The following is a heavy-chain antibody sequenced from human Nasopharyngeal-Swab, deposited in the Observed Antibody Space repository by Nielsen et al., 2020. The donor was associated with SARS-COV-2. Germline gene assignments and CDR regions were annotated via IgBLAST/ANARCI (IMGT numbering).Heavy chain of an antibody. D-gene: IGHD1-26*01. V-gene: IGHV5-51*01. Sequence: GESLKISCKGSGYRFTSYCLGWLLQMPVKGLEWMGIIYPGDSETRYSPSFQGQVTISADKSISTAYLQWSSLKASDTAVYYCARPLWSYADHFDYWGQGTLVTVSS. CDR3: ARPLWSYADHFDY. CDR1: GYRFTSYC. J-gene: IGHJ4*02. CDR2: IYPGDSET.